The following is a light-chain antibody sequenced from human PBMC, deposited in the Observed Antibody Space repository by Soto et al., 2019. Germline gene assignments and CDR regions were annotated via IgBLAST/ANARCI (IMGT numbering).Light chain of an antibody. CDR2: EVN. V-gene: IGLV2-23*02. J-gene: IGLJ1*01. CDR3: CSYAGSSAPYV. Sequence: QSLLTKPASVSGSPGQSITISCTGTSSDFGSYNLVSWYQQHPGKAPKLMIFEVNKRPSGVSNRFSGSKSGNTASLTISGLQAEDEADYYCCSYAGSSAPYVFGTGTKVTVL. CDR1: SSDFGSYNL.